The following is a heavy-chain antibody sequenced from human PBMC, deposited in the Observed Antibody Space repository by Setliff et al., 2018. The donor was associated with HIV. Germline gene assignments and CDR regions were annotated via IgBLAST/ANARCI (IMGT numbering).Heavy chain of an antibody. CDR3: AKDDRYYYDTSGSPSNWFDP. J-gene: IGHJ5*02. CDR1: GYTFTSYY. Sequence: GASVKVSCKASGYTFTSYYIHWVRQAPGQGLEWMGVINPAGGNSHYAQNFQGRVTMTRDTSTHTVYMELTSLRSDDTAVYYCAKDDRYYYDTSGSPSNWFDPWGQGTLVTVSS. D-gene: IGHD3-22*01. V-gene: IGHV1-46*01. CDR2: INPAGGNS.